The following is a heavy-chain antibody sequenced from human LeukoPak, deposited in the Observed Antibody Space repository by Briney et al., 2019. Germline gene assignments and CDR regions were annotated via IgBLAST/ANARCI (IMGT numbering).Heavy chain of an antibody. CDR1: GGSISSSSYY. Sequence: SETLSLTCTVSGGSISSSSYYWGWIRQPPGKGLEWIGSIYYSGSTYYNPSLKSRVTISVDTTKNQFSLKLSSVTAADTAVYYCARGSHYDSSGYYIYFDYWGQGTLVTVSS. J-gene: IGHJ4*02. V-gene: IGHV4-39*01. D-gene: IGHD3-22*01. CDR3: ARGSHYDSSGYYIYFDY. CDR2: IYYSGST.